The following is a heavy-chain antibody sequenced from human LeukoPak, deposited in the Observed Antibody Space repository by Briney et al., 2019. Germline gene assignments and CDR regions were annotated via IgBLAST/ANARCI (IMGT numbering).Heavy chain of an antibody. D-gene: IGHD4-11*01. CDR2: IYSTGST. J-gene: IGHJ4*02. Sequence: SETLSLTCTVSGGSISSGSYYWSWIRQPAGKGLEWIGRIYSTGSTNYNPSLKSRVTISVDTSRNQFSLGLSSVTAADTAVYYCARDDYKENEYYFDFWGQGTLVTVSS. CDR3: ARDDYKENEYYFDF. CDR1: GGSISSGSYY. V-gene: IGHV4-61*02.